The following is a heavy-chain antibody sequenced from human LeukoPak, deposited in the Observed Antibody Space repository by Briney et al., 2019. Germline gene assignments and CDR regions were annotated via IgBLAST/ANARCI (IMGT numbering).Heavy chain of an antibody. Sequence: PGGSLRLSCAASGLTFSSYGMHWVRQAPGKGLEWVAVIWYDGSNKYYADSVKGRFTISRDNSKNTLYLQMNSLRAEDTAVYYCAREDTAMVTGFDYWGQGTLVTVSS. CDR1: GLTFSSYG. D-gene: IGHD5-18*01. V-gene: IGHV3-33*01. J-gene: IGHJ4*02. CDR3: AREDTAMVTGFDY. CDR2: IWYDGSNK.